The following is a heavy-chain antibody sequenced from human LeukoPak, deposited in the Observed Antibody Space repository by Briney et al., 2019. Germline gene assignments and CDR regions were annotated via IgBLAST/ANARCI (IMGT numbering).Heavy chain of an antibody. D-gene: IGHD5-18*01. CDR3: ARGRYNYALEDYFDY. CDR1: GGSISSYY. Sequence: SETLSLTCTVSGGSISSYYWSWIRQPPGKGLEWIGYIYYSGRTNYNPSLKSQVTISGDTSKNQFSLKLSSVTAADTAVYYCARGRYNYALEDYFDYWGQGTLVTVSS. CDR2: IYYSGRT. J-gene: IGHJ4*02. V-gene: IGHV4-59*01.